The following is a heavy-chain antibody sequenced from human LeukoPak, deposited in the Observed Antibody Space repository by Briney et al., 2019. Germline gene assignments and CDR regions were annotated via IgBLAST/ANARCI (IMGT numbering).Heavy chain of an antibody. CDR1: GFTFNDYA. D-gene: IGHD3-16*01. V-gene: IGHV3-9*01. CDR3: ARERGQGGFDY. Sequence: PGGSLRLSCAASGFTFNDYAMHWVRQAPGKGLEWVSGISWDSDNIDYADSVKGRFTISRDNAKNSLHLQMNSLRAEDTALCYCARERGQGGFDYWGQGTLVTVSS. CDR2: ISWDSDNI. J-gene: IGHJ4*02.